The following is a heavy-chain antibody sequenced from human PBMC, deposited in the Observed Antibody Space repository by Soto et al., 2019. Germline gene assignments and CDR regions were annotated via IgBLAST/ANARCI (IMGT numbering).Heavy chain of an antibody. CDR1: GFTFSSYA. D-gene: IGHD4-17*01. Sequence: PGGSLRLSCAASGFTFSSYAMSWVRQAPGKGLEWVSAISGSGGSTYYADSVKGRFTISRDNSKNTLYLQMNSLRAEDTAVYYCAKVAPVTSYYYYYYYMDVRGKGTTVTVSS. CDR3: AKVAPVTSYYYYYYYMDV. J-gene: IGHJ6*03. CDR2: ISGSGGST. V-gene: IGHV3-23*01.